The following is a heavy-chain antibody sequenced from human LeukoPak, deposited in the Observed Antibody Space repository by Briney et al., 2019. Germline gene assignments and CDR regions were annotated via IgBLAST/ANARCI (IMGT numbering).Heavy chain of an antibody. CDR1: GFIVSSNY. D-gene: IGHD3-16*01. Sequence: PGGSLRLSCAASGFIVSSNYMSWVRQAPGKGLEWVSVIYSGGSTYYADSVKGRFTISRDNSKNTLYLQMNSLRADDTAIYYCARNQQLGGHSYYYYGMDVWGQGTTVTVSS. V-gene: IGHV3-53*01. CDR3: ARNQQLGGHSYYYYGMDV. CDR2: IYSGGST. J-gene: IGHJ6*02.